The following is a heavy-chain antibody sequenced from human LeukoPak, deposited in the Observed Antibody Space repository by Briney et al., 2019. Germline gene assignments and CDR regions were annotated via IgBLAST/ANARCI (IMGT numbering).Heavy chain of an antibody. D-gene: IGHD2-2*01. Sequence: PGGSLRLSCAASGFTFSSYAMSWVRQAPEKELEWVSAISGSGGSTYYADSVKGRFTISRDNSKNTLYLQMNSLRAEDTAVYYCAKDAPVNIVVVPAANSWGQGTLVTVSS. V-gene: IGHV3-23*01. CDR2: ISGSGGST. CDR3: AKDAPVNIVVVPAANS. CDR1: GFTFSSYA. J-gene: IGHJ4*02.